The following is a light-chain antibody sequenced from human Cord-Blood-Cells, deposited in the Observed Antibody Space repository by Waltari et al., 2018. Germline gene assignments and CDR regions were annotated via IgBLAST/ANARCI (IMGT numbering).Light chain of an antibody. J-gene: IGKJ2*03. Sequence: EIVLTQSPATLSLSPGERAPLSCRASQSVSSYLAWYQQKPGQAPRLLIYDASNRATGIPARFSGSGSGTDFTLTISSLEPEDFAVYYCQQRSNWPPVLYSFGQGTKLEIK. CDR2: DAS. CDR3: QQRSNWPPVLYS. V-gene: IGKV3-11*01. CDR1: QSVSSY.